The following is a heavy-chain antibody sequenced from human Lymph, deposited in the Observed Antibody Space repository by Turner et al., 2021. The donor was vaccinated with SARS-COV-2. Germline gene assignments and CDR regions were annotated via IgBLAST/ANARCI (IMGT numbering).Heavy chain of an antibody. V-gene: IGHV3-30-3*01. CDR2: ISYDGSNK. CDR3: ARDSSGSRTLDY. CDR1: GFTFNNYP. Sequence: QVQLVESGGGVVQPGRSLRLSCAASGFTFNNYPMHWVRQAPGKGLEWVAVISYDGSNKYYADSVKGRFTISRDNSKNTLYLQMNSLRAEDTAVYYCARDSSGSRTLDYWGQGTLVTVSS. J-gene: IGHJ4*02. D-gene: IGHD3-10*01.